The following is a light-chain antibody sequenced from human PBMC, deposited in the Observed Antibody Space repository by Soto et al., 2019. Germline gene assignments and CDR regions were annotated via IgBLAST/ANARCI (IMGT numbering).Light chain of an antibody. Sequence: DIQMAQTPSSLSASVGDRVAITCRATQSISDYLNWYQQKPGKALKLLIYGASNLQSGVPSRFSGSGSGTDFTLTISGLQPEDFAIYYCQQSYSSPFTFGPGTNVDVK. CDR1: QSISDY. V-gene: IGKV1-39*01. CDR3: QQSYSSPFT. J-gene: IGKJ3*01. CDR2: GAS.